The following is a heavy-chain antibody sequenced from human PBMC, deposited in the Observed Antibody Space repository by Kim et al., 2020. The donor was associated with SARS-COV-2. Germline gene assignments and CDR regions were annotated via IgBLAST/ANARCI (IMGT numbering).Heavy chain of an antibody. J-gene: IGHJ3*02. CDR2: INHSGST. Sequence: SETLSLTCAVYGGSFSGYYWSWIRQPPGKGLEWIGEINHSGSTNYNPSLKSRVTISVDTSKNQFSLKLSSVTAADTAVYYCARDPDLLRGAFDIWGQGT. V-gene: IGHV4-34*01. D-gene: IGHD2-15*01. CDR1: GGSFSGYY. CDR3: ARDPDLLRGAFDI.